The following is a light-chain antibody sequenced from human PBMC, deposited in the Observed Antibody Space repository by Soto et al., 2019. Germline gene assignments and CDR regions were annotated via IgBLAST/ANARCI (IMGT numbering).Light chain of an antibody. V-gene: IGLV1-47*01. CDR1: SSNIGSNY. J-gene: IGLJ3*02. CDR3: AVRDDSLSGHWV. Sequence: QSVLTQPRSASGTPGQRVTICCSGSSSNIGSNYVSWYQHLPGAAPKLLIYRSDQRPSGVPDRFSGSKSGTSASLAISGLRSEDEAEYFCAVRDDSLSGHWVFGGGTKVTVL. CDR2: RSD.